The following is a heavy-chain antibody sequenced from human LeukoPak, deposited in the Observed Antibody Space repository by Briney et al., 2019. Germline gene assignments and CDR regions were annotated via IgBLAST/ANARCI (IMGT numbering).Heavy chain of an antibody. V-gene: IGHV1-69*04. CDR3: ARESRAPYDSSGYYRHAEYFQH. CDR1: GGTFSSYA. CDR2: IIPILGIA. D-gene: IGHD3-22*01. Sequence: ASVKVSCKASGGTFSSYAISWVRQAPGQGLEWMGRIIPILGIANYAQKLQGRVTITADKSTSTAYMELSSLRSEDTAVYYCARESRAPYDSSGYYRHAEYFQHWGQGTLVTVSS. J-gene: IGHJ1*01.